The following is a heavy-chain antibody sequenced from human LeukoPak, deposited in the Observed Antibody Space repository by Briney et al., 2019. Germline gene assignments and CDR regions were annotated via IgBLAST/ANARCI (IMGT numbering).Heavy chain of an antibody. CDR3: ARAGIAVAGTRSFFDY. CDR1: GGSISSGGYY. Sequence: SQTLSLTCTVSGGSISSGGYYWSWIRQPPGKGLEWIGEINHSGSTNYNPSLKSRVTISVDTSKNQFSLKLSSVTAADTAVYYCARAGIAVAGTRSFFDYWGQGTLVTVSS. J-gene: IGHJ4*02. V-gene: IGHV4-30-2*01. D-gene: IGHD6-19*01. CDR2: INHSGST.